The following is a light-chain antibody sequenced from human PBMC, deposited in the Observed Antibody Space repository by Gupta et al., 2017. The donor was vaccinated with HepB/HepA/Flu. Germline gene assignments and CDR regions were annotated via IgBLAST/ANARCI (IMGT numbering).Light chain of an antibody. CDR2: AAS. Sequence: DIQMTQSPSSLSASVGDRVTITCRASQSISSYLNWYQQKPGKAPKLLIYAASSWQSGVPSRFCGSGCGTDFSLTISSRQQEDFAAYYCQQNDSNPPITFGQGTQVEIK. J-gene: IGKJ5*01. CDR1: QSISSY. V-gene: IGKV1-39*01. CDR3: QQNDSNPPIT.